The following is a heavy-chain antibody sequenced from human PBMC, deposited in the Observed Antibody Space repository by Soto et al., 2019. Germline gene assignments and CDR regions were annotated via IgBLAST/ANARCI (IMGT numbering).Heavy chain of an antibody. Sequence: SETLSLTCTVSGDSVTSVGDYWSWIRQPPGKGLEWIGYIYYSGSAVYNPSLGSRVTISIDTSKNQFSLKLTSVTAADTAVYYCARGVGFGYYYYHMDLWGQGTTVT. J-gene: IGHJ6*02. D-gene: IGHD3-10*01. V-gene: IGHV4-61*08. CDR3: ARGVGFGYYYYHMDL. CDR1: GDSVTSVGDY. CDR2: IYYSGSA.